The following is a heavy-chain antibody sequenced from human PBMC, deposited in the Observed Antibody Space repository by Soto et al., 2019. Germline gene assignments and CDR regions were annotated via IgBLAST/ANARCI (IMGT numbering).Heavy chain of an antibody. Sequence: GGSLRLSCAASGFTFSSYAMHWVRQAPGKGLEWVAVISYDGSNKYYADSVKGRFTISRDNSKNTLYLQMNSLRAEDTAVYYCARSRSSHYYDSSGYWHPFDYWGQGTLVTVPQ. CDR1: GFTFSSYA. CDR3: ARSRSSHYYDSSGYWHPFDY. V-gene: IGHV3-30-3*01. CDR2: ISYDGSNK. J-gene: IGHJ4*02. D-gene: IGHD3-22*01.